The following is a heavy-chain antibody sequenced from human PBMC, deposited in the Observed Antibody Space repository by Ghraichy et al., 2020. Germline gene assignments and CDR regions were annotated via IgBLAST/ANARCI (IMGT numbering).Heavy chain of an antibody. CDR1: GGSINSNDYW. Sequence: SETLSLTCTVSGGSINSNDYWWVWFRQPPGKGPECMGGVFSTGRTYYSPSLGSRVAISVDTSKNHFSLKLSSVTAADTAIYFCARHIGNRYGFDIWGRGTVVTVS. CDR3: ARHIGNRYGFDI. D-gene: IGHD4-23*01. J-gene: IGHJ3*02. V-gene: IGHV4-39*01. CDR2: VFSTGRT.